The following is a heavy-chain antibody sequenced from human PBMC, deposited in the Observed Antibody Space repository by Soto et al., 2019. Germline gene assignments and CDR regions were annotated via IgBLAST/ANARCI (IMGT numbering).Heavy chain of an antibody. V-gene: IGHV3-48*01. CDR3: ARTNYDILTGYYSRYHAF. D-gene: IGHD3-9*01. CDR1: GFTFSSYS. Sequence: GGSLRLSCAASGFTFSSYSMNWVRQAPGKGLEWVSYISSSSTIYYADSVKGRFTISRDNAKNSLYLQMNSLRAEDTAVYYCARTNYDILTGYYSRYHAFCGRGTLVTGSS. J-gene: IGHJ2*01. CDR2: ISSSSTI.